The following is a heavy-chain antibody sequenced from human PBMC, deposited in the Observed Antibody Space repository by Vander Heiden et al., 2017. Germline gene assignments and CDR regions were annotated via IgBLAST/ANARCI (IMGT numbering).Heavy chain of an antibody. Sequence: EVQLVESGGGLVKPGGSLRLSCAASGFTFSSYSMNWVRQAPGKGLEWVSSISSSSSYIDDADSVKGRFSISRDNAKNSLYMQMNRMRAEDTAVYYCSIGRMAVGLDYWCQGTLVTVSS. CDR3: SIGRMAVGLDY. D-gene: IGHD6-19*01. J-gene: IGHJ4*02. CDR2: ISSSSSYI. V-gene: IGHV3-21*01. CDR1: GFTFSSYS.